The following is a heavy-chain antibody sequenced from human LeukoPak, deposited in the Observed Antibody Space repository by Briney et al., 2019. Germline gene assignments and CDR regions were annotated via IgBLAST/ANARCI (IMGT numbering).Heavy chain of an antibody. CDR3: ARAAGSGYYFYMDV. CDR2: IKWDGGST. J-gene: IGHJ6*03. Sequence: GGSLRLSCAASGYTFDDHGMSWVRQAPGKGLEWVSGIKWDGGSTGYADSVKGRFTISRDNAKNSLYLQMNSLRSEDTALYYCARAAGSGYYFYMDVWGKGTTVTVSS. V-gene: IGHV3-20*04. CDR1: GYTFDDHG.